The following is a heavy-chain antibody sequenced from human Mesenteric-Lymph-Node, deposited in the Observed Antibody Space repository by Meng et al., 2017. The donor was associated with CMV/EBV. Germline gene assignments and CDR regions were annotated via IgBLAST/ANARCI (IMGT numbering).Heavy chain of an antibody. D-gene: IGHD2-21*01. CDR3: ARVLWGWYFDY. CDR2: VYYSGRT. CDR1: GDPISSGGYY. J-gene: IGHJ4*02. V-gene: IGHV4-31*03. Sequence: SETLSLTCTVSGDPISSGGYYWNWIRQRPGQGLEWIGYVYYSGRTDYNPSLKTRVMISIETSRGHFSLKLSSVTAADTAVYYCARVLWGWYFDYWGQGILVTVSS.